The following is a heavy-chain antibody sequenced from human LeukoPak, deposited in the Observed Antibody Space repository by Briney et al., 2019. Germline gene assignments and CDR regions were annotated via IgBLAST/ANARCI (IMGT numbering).Heavy chain of an antibody. Sequence: GGSLRLSCAASGFTLSSYGVHWVRQAPGKGLEWVAVISYDGSNKYYADSVKGRFTISRDNSKNTLYLQMNSLRAEDTAVYYCAKDAAGGDFGFDYWGQGTLVTVSS. CDR3: AKDAAGGDFGFDY. D-gene: IGHD4-17*01. V-gene: IGHV3-30*18. J-gene: IGHJ4*02. CDR2: ISYDGSNK. CDR1: GFTLSSYG.